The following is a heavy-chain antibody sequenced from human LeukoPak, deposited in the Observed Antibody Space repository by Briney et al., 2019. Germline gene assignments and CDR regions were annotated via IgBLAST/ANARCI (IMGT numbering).Heavy chain of an antibody. CDR2: INPSGGST. CDR1: GYTFTSYY. CDR3: ATPQAAYDILTGAGNYGMDV. D-gene: IGHD3-9*01. V-gene: IGHV1-46*01. Sequence: GASVKVSCKASGYTFTSYYMHWVRQAPGQGLEWMGIINPSGGSTSYAQKFQGRVTITADESTSTAYMELSSLRSEDTAVYYCATPQAAYDILTGAGNYGMDVWGQGTTVTVSS. J-gene: IGHJ6*02.